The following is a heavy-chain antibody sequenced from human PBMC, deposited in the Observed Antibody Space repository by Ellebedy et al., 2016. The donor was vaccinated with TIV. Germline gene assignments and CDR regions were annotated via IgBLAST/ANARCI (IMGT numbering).Heavy chain of an antibody. V-gene: IGHV1-8*03. J-gene: IGHJ4*02. CDR1: GYTFTSYD. CDR3: ARVRDNSWYY. CDR2: MNPNSGNT. D-gene: IGHD6-13*01. Sequence: APVKVSCKASGYTFTSYDINWVRQATGQGLEWMGWMNPNSGNTGHAQKFQGRVTITRNTSISTAYMELSSLRSEDTAVYYCARVRDNSWYYWGQGTLVTVSS.